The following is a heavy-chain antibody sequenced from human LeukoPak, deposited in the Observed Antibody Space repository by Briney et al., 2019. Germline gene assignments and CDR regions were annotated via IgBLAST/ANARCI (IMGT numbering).Heavy chain of an antibody. J-gene: IGHJ3*02. Sequence: GGSLRLSCAASGFTFSSYSMNWVRQAPGKGLEWVSSISSSSSYIYYADSVKGRFTISRDNAKNSLYLQMNSLRAEDTAVYYYARDFSSGWYSGAFDIWGQGTMVTVSS. D-gene: IGHD6-19*01. CDR3: ARDFSSGWYSGAFDI. V-gene: IGHV3-21*01. CDR2: ISSSSSYI. CDR1: GFTFSSYS.